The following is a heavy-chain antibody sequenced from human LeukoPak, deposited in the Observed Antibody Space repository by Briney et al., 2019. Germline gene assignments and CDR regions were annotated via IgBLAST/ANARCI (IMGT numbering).Heavy chain of an antibody. CDR2: ISYDGSNK. J-gene: IGHJ4*02. CDR1: GFTFSSYA. V-gene: IGHV3-30*14. CDR3: GDTRSTGGMIFDY. D-gene: IGHD2-2*02. Sequence: GGSLRLSCAASGFTFSSYAVHWVRQAPGKGLEWVAVISYDGSNKYYADSVKGRFTISRDNSKNTLYLQMNSLRAEDTAVYYCGDTRSTGGMIFDYWGQGTLVTVSS.